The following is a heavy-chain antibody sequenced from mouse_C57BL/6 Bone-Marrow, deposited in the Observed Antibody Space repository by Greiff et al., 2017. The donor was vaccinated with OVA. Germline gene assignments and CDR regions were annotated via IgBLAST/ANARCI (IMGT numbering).Heavy chain of an antibody. CDR1: GYSITSGYY. Sequence: EVQLQESGPGLVKPSQSLSLTCSVTGYSITSGYYWNWIRQFPGNKLEWMGYISYDGSNNYNPSLKNRISITRDTSKNQFFLKLNSVTTEDTATYYCARVFRMYFDYWGQGTTLTVSS. V-gene: IGHV3-6*01. CDR3: ARVFRMYFDY. CDR2: ISYDGSN. D-gene: IGHD2-10*02. J-gene: IGHJ2*01.